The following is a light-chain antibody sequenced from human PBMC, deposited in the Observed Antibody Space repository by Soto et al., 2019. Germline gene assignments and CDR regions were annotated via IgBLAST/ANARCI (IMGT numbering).Light chain of an antibody. CDR3: QPSGSSQWT. CDR1: QSVSSSY. V-gene: IGKV3-20*01. J-gene: IGKJ1*01. Sequence: VLQQSPGPLSLAPGERAPPSCRASQSVSSSYLAWYQPNPGQANRLLIYGAYSRATGIPDRFSGSGSGKDGNLKISRLEPEELAVDYCQPSGSSQWTLGQGTKGDIK. CDR2: GAY.